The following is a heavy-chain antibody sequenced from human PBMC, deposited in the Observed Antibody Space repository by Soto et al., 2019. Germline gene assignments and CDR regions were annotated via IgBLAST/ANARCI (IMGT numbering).Heavy chain of an antibody. CDR1: GFTFTNYD. Sequence: EVQLLESGGGLIQPGGSLRLSCAASGFTFTNYDMNWVRQAPGKGLEWVSSISRGGGSTYYADSVKGRCTISRDNSENTLFLQMNGLRAEATAVYYCAKGALASGGYDLDYWGQGTLVTVSS. J-gene: IGHJ4*02. V-gene: IGHV3-23*01. D-gene: IGHD5-12*01. CDR3: AKGALASGGYDLDY. CDR2: ISRGGGST.